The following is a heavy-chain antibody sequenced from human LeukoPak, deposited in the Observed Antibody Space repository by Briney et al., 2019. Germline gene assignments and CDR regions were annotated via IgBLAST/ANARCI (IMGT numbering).Heavy chain of an antibody. D-gene: IGHD3-16*02. CDR1: GFTFSHYG. Sequence: PGESLRLSCAASGFTFSHYGMHWVRQAPGKGLEWVAVIWHDGSNEYYADSVKGQFTISRDNSKNTLYLQMNSLRAEDTAVYYCAKEDYDYVWGSYRRYFDYWGQGTLVTVSS. CDR3: AKEDYDYVWGSYRRYFDY. V-gene: IGHV3-33*06. J-gene: IGHJ4*02. CDR2: IWHDGSNE.